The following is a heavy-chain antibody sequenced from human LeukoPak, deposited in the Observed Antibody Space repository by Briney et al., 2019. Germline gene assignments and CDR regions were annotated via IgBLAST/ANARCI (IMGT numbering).Heavy chain of an antibody. Sequence: GGSLRLSCAASGFTFSSYAMNWVRQAPGKGLEWVSYISSSGSTIYYADSVKGRFTISRDNAKNSLYLQMNSLRAEDTAVYYCARAPRTYDSSGYYPYWGQGTLVTVSS. D-gene: IGHD3-22*01. J-gene: IGHJ4*02. V-gene: IGHV3-48*03. CDR3: ARAPRTYDSSGYYPY. CDR2: ISSSGSTI. CDR1: GFTFSSYA.